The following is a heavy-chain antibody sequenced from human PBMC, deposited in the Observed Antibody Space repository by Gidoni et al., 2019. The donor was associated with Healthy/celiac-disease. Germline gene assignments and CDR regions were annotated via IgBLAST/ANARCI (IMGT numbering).Heavy chain of an antibody. J-gene: IGHJ4*02. V-gene: IGHV1-69*01. CDR1: GATFSSYP. CDR3: ARHRGDGYNYDY. D-gene: IGHD5-12*01. Sequence: QVQLVQSGAEVQKPGSSVKVSCTASGATFSSYPIRWVRQAPGQGLEWMGGISPIFGTANYAQKFQGRVMITADESTSTAYMKLSSLRSEDTAVYYCARHRGDGYNYDYWGQGTLVTVSS. CDR2: ISPIFGTA.